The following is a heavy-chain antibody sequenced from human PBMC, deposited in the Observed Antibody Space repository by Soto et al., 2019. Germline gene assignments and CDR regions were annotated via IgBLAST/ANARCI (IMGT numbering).Heavy chain of an antibody. J-gene: IGHJ5*02. D-gene: IGHD3-10*02. CDR2: ISAYNGNT. CDR3: ARDMGVRGVITNWFDP. CDR1: GYTFTSYG. V-gene: IGHV1-18*01. Sequence: ASVKVSCKASGYTFTSYGISWVRQAPGQGLEWMGWISAYNGNTNYAQKLQGRVTMTTDTSTSTAYMELRSLRSDDTAVYYCARDMGVRGVITNWFDPRGQGTLVTVSS.